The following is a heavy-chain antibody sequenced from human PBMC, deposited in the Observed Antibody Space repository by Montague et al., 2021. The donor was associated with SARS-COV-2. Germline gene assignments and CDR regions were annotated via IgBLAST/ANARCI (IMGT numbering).Heavy chain of an antibody. CDR3: ARGTAYDHVYY. Sequence: SDTLSLTCTASSGSLSGYYWNWIRQPPAKGLEWIGFTHYSGTTKXNPSLKSRLNMSLDTSKNQFSLTLNSVTAADTAIYYCARGTAYDHVYYWGQGAPVTVAS. CDR2: THYSGTT. V-gene: IGHV4-59*12. D-gene: IGHD2-8*02. CDR1: SGSLSGYY. J-gene: IGHJ4*02.